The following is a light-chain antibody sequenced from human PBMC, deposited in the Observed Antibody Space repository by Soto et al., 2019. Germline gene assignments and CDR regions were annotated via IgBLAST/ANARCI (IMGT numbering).Light chain of an antibody. V-gene: IGKV1-33*01. J-gene: IGKJ3*01. CDR3: QQYGDLPFT. Sequence: DIQMTQSPSSLSASVGDRVTITCQASQGINNDLNWYQHKLEKAPKLLIYGASTLEPGVPSRFSGSGSGTEFTFTISSLQPEDIGTYYCQQYGDLPFTFGPGTKVAI. CDR2: GAS. CDR1: QGINND.